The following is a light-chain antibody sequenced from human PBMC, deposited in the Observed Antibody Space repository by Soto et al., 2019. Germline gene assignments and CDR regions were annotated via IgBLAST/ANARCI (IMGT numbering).Light chain of an antibody. J-gene: IGKJ2*01. V-gene: IGKV3-15*01. CDR2: GVS. CDR1: QSVSSK. Sequence: EIVMTQSPATLSVSPGERATLSCRASQSVSSKLAWFQQKPGQAPSLLIYGVSTRATGVPVRFSGSGSGTEFTLTVNSLQSEDFAVYYCQQYNNWPHTFXRGTKVDIK. CDR3: QQYNNWPHT.